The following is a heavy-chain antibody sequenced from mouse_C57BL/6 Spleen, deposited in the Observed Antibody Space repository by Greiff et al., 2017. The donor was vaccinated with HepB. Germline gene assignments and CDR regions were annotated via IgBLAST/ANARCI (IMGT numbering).Heavy chain of an antibody. CDR1: GYTFTSYW. J-gene: IGHJ2*01. V-gene: IGHV1-59*01. D-gene: IGHD1-1*01. Sequence: VQLQQPGAELVRPGTSVKLSCKASGYTFTSYWMHWVKQRPGQGLEWIGVIDPSDSYTNYNQKFKGKATLTVDTSSSTAYMQLSSLTSEDSAVYYCADGSSYYFDYWGQGTTLTVSS. CDR2: IDPSDSYT. CDR3: ADGSSYYFDY.